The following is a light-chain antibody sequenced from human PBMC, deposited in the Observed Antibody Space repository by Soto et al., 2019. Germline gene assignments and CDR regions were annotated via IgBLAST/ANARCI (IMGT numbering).Light chain of an antibody. Sequence: EIVLTQSPGILYLSPGERATLSCRASQSVSSSYLAWYQQKPGQAPRLLIYGASNRATGLPGRFSASGSKTNFTLTISRLEPEDFAVYYCQQYGSSPPYTFGQGTKLEIK. CDR2: GAS. J-gene: IGKJ2*01. CDR3: QQYGSSPPYT. V-gene: IGKV3-20*01. CDR1: QSVSSSY.